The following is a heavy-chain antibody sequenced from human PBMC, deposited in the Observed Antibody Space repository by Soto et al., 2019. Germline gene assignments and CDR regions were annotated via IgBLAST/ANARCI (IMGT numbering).Heavy chain of an antibody. CDR2: IIPILGIA. CDR3: ARDVTYYHSTWFDP. CDR1: GGTFSSYT. D-gene: IGHD3-22*01. V-gene: IGHV1-69*04. J-gene: IGHJ5*02. Sequence: GASVKVSCKASGGTFSSYTISWVRQAPGQGLEWMGRIIPILGIANYAQKFQGRVMITADKSTSAAYMELSSLKSEDTAVYFCARDVTYYHSTWFDPWGQGTLVTVSS.